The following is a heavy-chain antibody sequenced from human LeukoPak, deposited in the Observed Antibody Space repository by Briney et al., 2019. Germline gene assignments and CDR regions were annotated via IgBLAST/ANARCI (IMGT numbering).Heavy chain of an antibody. CDR1: GGSINSGGYY. V-gene: IGHV4-61*08. CDR3: ARVLDLSKRGLDAFDI. CDR2: VYYSGST. J-gene: IGHJ3*02. Sequence: SETLSLTCTVSGGSINSGGYYWSWIRQHPGKGLEWIGYVYYSGSTNYNPSLKSRVTISVDTSKKQFSLKLGSATAADTAVYYCARVLDLSKRGLDAFDIWGQGTMVTVSS. D-gene: IGHD3-16*01.